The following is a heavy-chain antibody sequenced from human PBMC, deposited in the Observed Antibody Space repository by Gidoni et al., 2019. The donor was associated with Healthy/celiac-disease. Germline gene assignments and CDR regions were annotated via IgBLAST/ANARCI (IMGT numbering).Heavy chain of an antibody. J-gene: IGHJ4*02. Sequence: AEVKKPGASVKVSCKVSGYTLTELSMHWVRQAPGKGLEWMGGFDPEDGETIYAQKFQGRVTMTEDTSTDTAYMELSSLRSEDTAVYYCATVYSDCGGDCYSRGFDYWGQGTLVTVSS. CDR3: ATVYSDCGGDCYSRGFDY. CDR2: FDPEDGET. V-gene: IGHV1-24*01. CDR1: GYTLTELS. D-gene: IGHD2-21*02.